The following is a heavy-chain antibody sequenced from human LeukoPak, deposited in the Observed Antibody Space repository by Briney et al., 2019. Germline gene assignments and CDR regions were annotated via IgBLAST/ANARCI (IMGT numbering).Heavy chain of an antibody. Sequence: GGSLRLSCAASGFTFSSYAMSWVRQAPGKGLEWVSAISGSGGSTYYADSVKGRFTISRDNSKNTLYLQMKSLRAEDTAVYCCASRPHGDYPYFDFWGQGTLVTVSS. CDR3: ASRPHGDYPYFDF. J-gene: IGHJ4*02. V-gene: IGHV3-23*01. D-gene: IGHD4-17*01. CDR1: GFTFSSYA. CDR2: ISGSGGST.